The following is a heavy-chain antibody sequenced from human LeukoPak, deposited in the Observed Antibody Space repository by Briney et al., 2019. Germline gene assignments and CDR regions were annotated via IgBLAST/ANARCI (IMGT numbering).Heavy chain of an antibody. D-gene: IGHD4-11*01. Sequence: GGSLRLSCAASGFTFSSYGMHWVRQAPGKGLEWVAVIWYDESNKYYADSVKGRFTISRDNSKNTLYLQMNSLRAEDTAVYYCARPADYSNYYYFDYWGQGILVTVSS. CDR2: IWYDESNK. CDR3: ARPADYSNYYYFDY. CDR1: GFTFSSYG. J-gene: IGHJ4*02. V-gene: IGHV3-33*01.